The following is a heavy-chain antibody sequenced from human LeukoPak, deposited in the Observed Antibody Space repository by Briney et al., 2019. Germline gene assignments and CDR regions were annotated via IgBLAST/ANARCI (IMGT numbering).Heavy chain of an antibody. CDR2: ISWNSGSI. CDR1: GFTFDDYA. V-gene: IGHV3-9*01. Sequence: GGSLRLSCAASGFTFDDYAMHWVRQARGKGLEWVSGISWNSGSIGYADSVKGRFTISRDNATNSTYLQMTSLRAAHTALSYRAKERGSYHDASAIWG. J-gene: IGHJ3*02. D-gene: IGHD1-26*01. CDR3: AKERGSYHDASAI.